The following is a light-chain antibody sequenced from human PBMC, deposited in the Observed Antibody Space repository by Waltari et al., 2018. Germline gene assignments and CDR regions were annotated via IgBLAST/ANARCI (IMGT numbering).Light chain of an antibody. Sequence: EIVLTQSPATLSLSPGERATLSCRASQSVNNYLAWYQHKPGQTPRLLIYGVSNRATGIPARFSGRGSGTDFTLTIRSLEPEDFAVYYCQQRSNWPPSITFGQGTRLEIK. V-gene: IGKV3-11*01. CDR3: QQRSNWPPSIT. J-gene: IGKJ5*01. CDR1: QSVNNY. CDR2: GVS.